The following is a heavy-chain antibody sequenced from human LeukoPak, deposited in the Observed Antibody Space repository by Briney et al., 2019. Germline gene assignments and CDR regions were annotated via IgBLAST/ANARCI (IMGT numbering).Heavy chain of an antibody. CDR2: VYYHGGT. D-gene: IGHD6-6*01. V-gene: IGHV4-61*01. CDR3: ARVRSFWFDP. J-gene: IGHJ5*02. CDR1: GGSVSSGSYY. Sequence: SETLSLTCTVSGGSVSSGSYYWSWIQQPPGKGLEWIGYVYYHGGTNYNPSLKSRVTISVDTSKNQFSLKLSSVTAADTAVYYCARVRSFWFDPWGQGTLVTVSS.